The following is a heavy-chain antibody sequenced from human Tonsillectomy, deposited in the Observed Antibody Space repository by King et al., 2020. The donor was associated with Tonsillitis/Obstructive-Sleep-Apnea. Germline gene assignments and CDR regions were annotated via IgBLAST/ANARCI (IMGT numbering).Heavy chain of an antibody. CDR1: GYTFSSYG. CDR2: ISVYKDNT. J-gene: IGHJ6*03. V-gene: IGHV1-18*01. Sequence: QLVQSGAEVKKPGASVKVSCKASGYTFSSYGIIWVRQAPGQGLEWMGWISVYKDNTNYAQKFQGRVTMTTDTSTSTAYMELRSLRSDDTALYYCARGHRYSSQPSCYKDYHYYMDVWGKGTTVTVSS. CDR3: ARGHRYSSQPSCYKDYHYYMDV. D-gene: IGHD2-2*02.